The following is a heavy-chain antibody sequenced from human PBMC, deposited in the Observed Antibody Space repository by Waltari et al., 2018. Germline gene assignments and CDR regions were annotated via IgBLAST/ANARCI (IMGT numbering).Heavy chain of an antibody. V-gene: IGHV7-4-1*02. J-gene: IGHJ5*02. CDR1: GYTFTDYA. CDR3: AREVVPPHTIVVNWFDP. D-gene: IGHD2-2*01. CDR2: ITTNTGNP. Sequence: QVQLAQSGSELKKPGASVKISCKASGYTFTDYAINWVRQAPGQGLELMGGITTNTGNPPYAQGFTGRFVFSLDTSVSTAYLQITSLKTEDSAVYYCAREVVPPHTIVVNWFDPWGQGTLVTVSS.